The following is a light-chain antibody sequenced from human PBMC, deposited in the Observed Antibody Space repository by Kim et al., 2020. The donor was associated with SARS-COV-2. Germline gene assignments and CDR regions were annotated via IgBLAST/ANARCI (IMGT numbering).Light chain of an antibody. Sequence: SVCPGERATLSCRASQSVSSDLAWYQQKPGQAPRLHIYGASTRDSGIPARFSGSGSGTEFTLTISSLQSEDFAVYYCQQYKNWSYTFGQGTKLEI. CDR1: QSVSSD. CDR2: GAS. V-gene: IGKV3-15*01. J-gene: IGKJ2*01. CDR3: QQYKNWSYT.